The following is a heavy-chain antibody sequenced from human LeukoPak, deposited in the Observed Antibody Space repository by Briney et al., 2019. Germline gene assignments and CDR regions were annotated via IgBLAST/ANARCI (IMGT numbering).Heavy chain of an antibody. J-gene: IGHJ4*02. CDR2: ISTYSGNT. CDR1: GYTFTSYA. Sequence: XSVKVSCKPSGYTFTSYAISWLRQAPGQGLEWMGWISTYSGNTNYAQKLQGRITMTIETSTSTAYMELRSLRSDDTAVYYCARGGSRVVTYGNFDYWGQGTLVTVSS. D-gene: IGHD2-21*02. V-gene: IGHV1-18*01. CDR3: ARGGSRVVTYGNFDY.